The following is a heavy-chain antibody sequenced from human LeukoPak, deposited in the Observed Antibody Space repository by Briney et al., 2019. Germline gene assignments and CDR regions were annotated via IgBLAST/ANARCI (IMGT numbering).Heavy chain of an antibody. V-gene: IGHV3-30*02. D-gene: IGHD4-17*01. Sequence: GGSLRLSCAASGFTFSSYWMSWVRQAPGKGLEWVAFIRYDGSNKYYADSVKGRFTISRDNSKNTLYLQMNSLRAEDTAVYYCARDGVYGDYGNWFDPWGQGTLVTVSS. CDR1: GFTFSSYW. CDR3: ARDGVYGDYGNWFDP. CDR2: IRYDGSNK. J-gene: IGHJ5*02.